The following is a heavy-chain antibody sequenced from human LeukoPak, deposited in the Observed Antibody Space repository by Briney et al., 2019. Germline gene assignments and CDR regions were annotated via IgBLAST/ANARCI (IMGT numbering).Heavy chain of an antibody. D-gene: IGHD2-2*01. CDR3: VECPIGDGSMDG. CDR1: GFTYSNSW. CDR2: IRHDGSEK. J-gene: IGHJ6*03. V-gene: IGHV3-7*01. Sequence: PGGSLRLSCVASGFTYSNSWRSWVRQAPGKGLEWVANIRHDGSEKNYVDSVKGRFTISRDNAKRSLYLQMNSLRVEDTAVYYGVECPIGDGSMDGWGKGTTVTVSS.